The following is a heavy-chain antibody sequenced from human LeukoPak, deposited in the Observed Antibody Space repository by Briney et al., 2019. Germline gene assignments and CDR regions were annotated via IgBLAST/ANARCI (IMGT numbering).Heavy chain of an antibody. CDR2: ISSSSSSTI. CDR1: GVTVSSNY. Sequence: GGSLRLSCAASGVTVSSNYMSWVRQAPGKGLEWVSYISSSSSSTIYYADSVKGRFTISRDNAKNSLYLQMNSLRDEDTAVYYCARAINGYNSYYFDYWGQGTLVTVSS. V-gene: IGHV3-48*02. D-gene: IGHD5-24*01. CDR3: ARAINGYNSYYFDY. J-gene: IGHJ4*02.